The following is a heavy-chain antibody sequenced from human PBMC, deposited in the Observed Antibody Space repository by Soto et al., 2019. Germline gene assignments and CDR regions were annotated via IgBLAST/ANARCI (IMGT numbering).Heavy chain of an antibody. Sequence: EVQLLESGGGLVQPGGSLRLSCVVSGFTFSNYAMSWVRKTPGKGLEWVSGITSDGSTTWYADFVEGRFTISRDNSKNPVYLQLNSPRGEAAAVYFCAKGGSSGWPGGEDFWGQGTMVTVSS. V-gene: IGHV3-23*01. D-gene: IGHD6-19*01. CDR1: GFTFSNYA. CDR3: AKGGSSGWPGGEDF. J-gene: IGHJ4*02. CDR2: ITSDGSTT.